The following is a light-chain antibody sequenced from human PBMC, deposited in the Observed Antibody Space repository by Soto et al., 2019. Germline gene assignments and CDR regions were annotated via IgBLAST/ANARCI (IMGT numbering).Light chain of an antibody. Sequence: EIVLTQSPATLSLSPGERATLSCRASQTVITSVAWYQQKPGQAPRLLIYDASNRATGIPARFSGSGSGTDFTLTISSLEPEDFAVYYCQQYGSSPYTFGQGTKLEIK. J-gene: IGKJ2*01. CDR1: QTVITS. V-gene: IGKV3-11*01. CDR3: QQYGSSPYT. CDR2: DAS.